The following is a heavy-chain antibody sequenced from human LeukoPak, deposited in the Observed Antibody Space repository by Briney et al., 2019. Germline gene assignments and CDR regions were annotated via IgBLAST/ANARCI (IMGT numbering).Heavy chain of an antibody. CDR2: SYYSGST. J-gene: IGHJ4*02. CDR1: GGSISSYY. Sequence: KPSETLSLTCTFSGGSISSYYWSWIRQPPGKGLEWIGYSYYSGSTNYNPSLKSRVTISVDTSKNQFSLKLSSVTAADTAVYYCARSGDYGYPYYIDDWGQGTLVTVSS. V-gene: IGHV4-59*01. CDR3: ARSGDYGYPYYIDD. D-gene: IGHD3-16*01.